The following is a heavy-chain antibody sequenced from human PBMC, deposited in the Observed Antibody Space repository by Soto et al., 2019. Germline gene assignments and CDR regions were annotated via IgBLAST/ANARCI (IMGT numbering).Heavy chain of an antibody. CDR1: GYTFTNND. CDR3: ARMESFGSLNWFDP. V-gene: IGHV1-8*02. Sequence: ASVKVSFKASGYTFTNNDVSWVRQATGQGLEWMGWMNPGSGDTGYAQKFQGRVTMTRDISIATAYMELNSLTSEDTAIYYCARMESFGSLNWFDPWGQGTLVTVSS. D-gene: IGHD5-18*01. J-gene: IGHJ5*02. CDR2: MNPGSGDT.